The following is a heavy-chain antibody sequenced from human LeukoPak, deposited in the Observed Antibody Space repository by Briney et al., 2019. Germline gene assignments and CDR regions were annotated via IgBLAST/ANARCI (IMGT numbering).Heavy chain of an antibody. CDR2: IYYSGST. CDR3: ASCIAAAGTHYYGVDV. CDR1: GGSISSYY. Sequence: SETLSLTCTVSGGSISSYYWGWIRQPPGKGLEWIGYIYYSGSTNYNPSLKSRVTISVDTSKNQFSLKLSSVTAADTAVYYCASCIAAAGTHYYGVDVWGQGTTVTVSS. V-gene: IGHV4-59*08. J-gene: IGHJ6*02. D-gene: IGHD6-13*01.